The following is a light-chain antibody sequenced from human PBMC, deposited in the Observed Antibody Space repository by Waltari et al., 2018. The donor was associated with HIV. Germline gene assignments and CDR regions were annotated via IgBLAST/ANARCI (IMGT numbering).Light chain of an antibody. CDR1: SWDIGTYNS. CDR2: DVN. Sequence: QSALTQPASVSGSPGHSITISCTGTSWDIGTYNSVPWYQQPPGKAPNLIIFDVNNPPSGISDRFSGSKSANMASLTISGLQAADEADYYCRSYSRTNTWVFGGGTRLTVL. V-gene: IGLV2-14*03. CDR3: RSYSRTNTWV. J-gene: IGLJ3*02.